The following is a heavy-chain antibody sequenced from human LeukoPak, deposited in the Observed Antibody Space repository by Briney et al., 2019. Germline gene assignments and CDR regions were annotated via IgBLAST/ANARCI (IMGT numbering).Heavy chain of an antibody. CDR3: ARAPHSPEQLIDY. V-gene: IGHV3-11*06. CDR1: GFTFSDYY. CDR2: ISSSSSYI. J-gene: IGHJ4*02. D-gene: IGHD6-13*01. Sequence: GGSLRLSCAASGFTFSDYYMTWIRQAPGKGLEWVSSISSSSSYIYYADSVKGRFTTSRDNAKNSLYLQMNSLRAEDTAVYYCARAPHSPEQLIDYWGQGTLVTVSS.